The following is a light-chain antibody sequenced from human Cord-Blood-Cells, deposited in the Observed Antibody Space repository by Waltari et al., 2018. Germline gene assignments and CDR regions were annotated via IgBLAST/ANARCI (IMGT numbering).Light chain of an antibody. V-gene: IGKV1-9*01. CDR2: AAS. CDR1: QGISSY. J-gene: IGKJ2*01. Sequence: DIQLTQSPSFLSASVGDRVTITCRASQGISSYLAWYQQKPGKAPKLLIYAASTLQSGVPSRCSGSGSGTEFTLTISSLQPEDFATYYCQQLNSYSHTFGQGTKLEIK. CDR3: QQLNSYSHT.